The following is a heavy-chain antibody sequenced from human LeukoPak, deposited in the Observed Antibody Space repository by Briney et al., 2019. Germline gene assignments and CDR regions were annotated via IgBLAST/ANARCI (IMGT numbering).Heavy chain of an antibody. CDR1: GFNVSNNY. D-gene: IGHD3-10*01. CDR2: IHSGGTT. J-gene: IGHJ3*02. Sequence: PGGSLRLSCAASGFNVSNNYMTWVRQAPGKGLEWVSVIHSGGTTYYADSVKGRFTTSRDNSKNTLYLQMNSLRADDTAVYYCARTGPRQLLWFGELFPAFDIWGQGTMVTVSS. CDR3: ARTGPRQLLWFGELFPAFDI. V-gene: IGHV3-53*01.